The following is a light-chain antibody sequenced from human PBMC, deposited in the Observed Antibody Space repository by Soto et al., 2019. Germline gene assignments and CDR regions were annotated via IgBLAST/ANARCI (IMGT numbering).Light chain of an antibody. CDR3: QQYCNSVFS. CDR1: QSVSSSF. CDR2: AAS. Sequence: ESVLTQSPGTLSFSPGERATLSCRACQSVSSSFLAWYQQKPGQAPRLLISAASRRATGIPDRFSGSGSGTDITLTISRLVPENFPVYYCQQYCNSVFSFGPETKIDIK. J-gene: IGKJ3*01. V-gene: IGKV3-20*01.